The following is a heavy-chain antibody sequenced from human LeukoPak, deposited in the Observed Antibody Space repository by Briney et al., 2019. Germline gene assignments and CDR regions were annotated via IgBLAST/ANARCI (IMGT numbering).Heavy chain of an antibody. D-gene: IGHD3-10*01. V-gene: IGHV3-30-3*01. J-gene: IGHJ4*02. CDR3: ARDLARKSYYYGSGSYSHYFDY. CDR2: ISYDGSNK. Sequence: GSLRLSCAASGFTFSSYAMHWVRQAPGKGLEWVAVISYDGSNKYYADSVKGRFTIPRDNSKNTLYLQMNSLRAEDTAVYYCARDLARKSYYYGSGSYSHYFDYWGQGTLVTVSS. CDR1: GFTFSSYA.